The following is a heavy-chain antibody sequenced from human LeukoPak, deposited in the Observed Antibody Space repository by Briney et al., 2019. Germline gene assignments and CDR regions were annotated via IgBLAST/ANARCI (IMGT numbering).Heavy chain of an antibody. D-gene: IGHD4-17*01. CDR2: ISGDGGST. J-gene: IGHJ6*03. CDR1: GFTFDDYA. Sequence: GGSLRLSCAASGFTFDDYAMHWVRQAPGKGLEWVSLISGDGGSTYYADSVKGRFTISRDNSKNSLYLQMNSLRTEDTALYYCAKDAVKYGDSLDYYYYMDVWGKGTTVTVSS. V-gene: IGHV3-43*02. CDR3: AKDAVKYGDSLDYYYYMDV.